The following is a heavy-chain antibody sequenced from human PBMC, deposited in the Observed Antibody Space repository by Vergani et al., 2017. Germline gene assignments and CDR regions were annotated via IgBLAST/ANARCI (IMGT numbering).Heavy chain of an antibody. D-gene: IGHD3-22*01. CDR3: ARLSYYASSGYLAADP. Sequence: EVQLVQSGAEVKKPGESLRISCKGSGYSFTSYWISWVRQMPGKGLEWMGRIDPSDSYTNYSPSFQGQVTISADKSISTAYLQWSSLKASDTAMYYCARLSYYASSGYLAADPWGQGTLVTVSS. CDR2: IDPSDSYT. CDR1: GYSFTSYW. V-gene: IGHV5-10-1*03. J-gene: IGHJ5*02.